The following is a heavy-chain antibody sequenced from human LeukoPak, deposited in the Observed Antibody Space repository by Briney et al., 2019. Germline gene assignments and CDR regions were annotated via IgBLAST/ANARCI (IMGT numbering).Heavy chain of an antibody. D-gene: IGHD6-13*01. V-gene: IGHV3-23*01. J-gene: IGHJ4*02. CDR1: GFTFSSYA. CDR3: ARDRQQLVLRAFAY. Sequence: PGGSLRLSCAASGFTFSSYAMSWVRQAPGKGLEWVSAISGSGGSTCYADSVKGRFAISRDNAKNSLYLQMDSLRAEDTAVYYCARDRQQLVLRAFAYWGRGTLVTVSS. CDR2: ISGSGGST.